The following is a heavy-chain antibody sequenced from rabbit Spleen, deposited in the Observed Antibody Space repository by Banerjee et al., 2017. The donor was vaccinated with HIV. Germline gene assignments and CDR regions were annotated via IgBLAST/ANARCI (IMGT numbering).Heavy chain of an antibody. CDR1: GFSFSDKNY. D-gene: IGHD3-1*01. J-gene: IGHJ3*01. V-gene: IGHV1S45*01. Sequence: QEQLVESGGDLVKPGASLTLTCTASGFSFSDKNYMCWVRQAPGKGPEWIACIVLRSGTTYYTGWAKGRFTISKTSSTTVTLQMTSLTAADTATYFCARDLGGPSGAFDLWGQGTLVTVS. CDR3: ARDLGGPSGAFDL. CDR2: IVLRSGTT.